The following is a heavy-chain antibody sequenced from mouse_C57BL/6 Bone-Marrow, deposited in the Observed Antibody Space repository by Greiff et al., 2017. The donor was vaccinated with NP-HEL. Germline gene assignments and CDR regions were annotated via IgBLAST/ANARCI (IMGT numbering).Heavy chain of an antibody. J-gene: IGHJ1*03. V-gene: IGHV5-16*01. CDR2: INYDGSST. Sequence: EVKLVESEGGLVQPGSSMKLSCTASGFTFSDYYMAWVRQVPEKGLEWVANINYDGSSTYYLDSLKSRFIISRDNAKNILYLQMSSLKSEDTATYYCARALWYFDVWGTGTTVTVSS. CDR1: GFTFSDYY. CDR3: ARALWYFDV.